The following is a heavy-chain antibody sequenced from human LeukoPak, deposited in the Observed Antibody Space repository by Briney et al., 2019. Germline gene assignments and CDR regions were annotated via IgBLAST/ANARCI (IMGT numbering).Heavy chain of an antibody. CDR1: GFTFSSYA. V-gene: IGHV3-23*01. CDR3: ARAAAGLEYFQH. CDR2: ISGSGGST. D-gene: IGHD6-13*01. Sequence: GGSLRLSCAASGFTFSSYAMSWVRQAPGKGLEWVSAISGSGGSTYYADSVKGRFTISRDNAKNSLYLQMNSLRAEDTAVYYCARAAAGLEYFQHWGQGTLVTVSS. J-gene: IGHJ1*01.